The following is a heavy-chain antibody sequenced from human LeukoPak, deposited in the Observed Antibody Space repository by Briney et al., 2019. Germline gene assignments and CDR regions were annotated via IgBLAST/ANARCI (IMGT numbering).Heavy chain of an antibody. CDR2: ISHSSSYI. V-gene: IGHV3-21*01. CDR1: GLTFSSYS. CDR3: TRGAGTGWRFDS. D-gene: IGHD6-19*01. J-gene: IGHJ4*02. Sequence: GGSLRLSCTASGLTFSSYSMNWVRQAPGKGLEWVSSISHSSSYIYYADSVKGRFTISRDNAKNSLYLQMNSLRAEDTAVYYCTRGAGTGWRFDSWGQGTLLTVSS.